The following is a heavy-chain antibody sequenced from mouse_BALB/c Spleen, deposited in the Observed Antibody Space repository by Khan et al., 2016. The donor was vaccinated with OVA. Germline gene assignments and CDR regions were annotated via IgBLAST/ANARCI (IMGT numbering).Heavy chain of an antibody. V-gene: IGHV2-9*02. CDR1: GFPLTSYG. D-gene: IGHD2-12*01. CDR2: IWAGGST. CDR3: ARDYIYRLFAY. J-gene: IGHJ3*01. Sequence: QVQLKESGPGLVAPSQSLSITCTVSGFPLTSYGVHWVRQPPGKGLEWLGIIWAGGSTNYNSPLMSKLSISKDNSKSQVFLKMNSLQTDDTTMYYCARDYIYRLFAYWGQGTLVTVSA.